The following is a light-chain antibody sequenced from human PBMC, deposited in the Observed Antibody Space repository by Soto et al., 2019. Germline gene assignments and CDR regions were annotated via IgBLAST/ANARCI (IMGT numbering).Light chain of an antibody. CDR1: PSVTNF. CDR3: QQYSDAPHT. Sequence: EIVLTQSPATLSLSPGERATLSCRASPSVTNFLAWYQQKPGQAPRLLIYGAFNRATGIPARFSGSGSGTDFTLTISRLEPEDFAVYYCQQYSDAPHTLGLGTKVDIK. J-gene: IGKJ2*01. CDR2: GAF. V-gene: IGKV3-20*01.